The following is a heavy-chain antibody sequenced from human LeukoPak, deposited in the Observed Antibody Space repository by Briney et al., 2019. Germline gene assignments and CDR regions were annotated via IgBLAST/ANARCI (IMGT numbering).Heavy chain of an antibody. CDR2: MNPNSGNT. CDR1: GYTFTSYD. Sequence: ASVKVSCKASGYTFTSYDINWVRQATGQGLEWMGWMNPNSGNTGYAQKFQGRVTITRNTSISTAYMELSRLRSDNTAVYYCARDQGILYGSGSYYPRDGMDVWGQGTTVTVSS. CDR3: ARDQGILYGSGSYYPRDGMDV. D-gene: IGHD3-10*01. V-gene: IGHV1-8*03. J-gene: IGHJ6*02.